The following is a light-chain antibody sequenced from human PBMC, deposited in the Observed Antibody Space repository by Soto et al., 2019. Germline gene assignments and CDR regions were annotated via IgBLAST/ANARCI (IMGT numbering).Light chain of an antibody. CDR3: LQTYGDMWT. CDR1: QSISTF. V-gene: IGKV1-39*01. J-gene: IGKJ1*01. CDR2: TAS. Sequence: DIQMTQSPSSLSASVGDRVTITCRAGQSISTFLNWYQQKPGKAPKALIHTASILQSGVPSRFSDSGSGTDFTLTISNLQPVDFATYYCLQTYGDMWTFGPGTKVVIK.